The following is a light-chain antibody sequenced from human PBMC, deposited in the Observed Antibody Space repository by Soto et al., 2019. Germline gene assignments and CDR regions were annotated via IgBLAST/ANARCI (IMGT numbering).Light chain of an antibody. J-gene: IGKJ1*01. Sequence: EIVLTQSPGTLSLSHGERGNISCRASQNIRTSNLAWFQQKPDQAPRLLIYDTSSRATGTPDRFSGRGSGTDFTLTISRLEPEDFAVYYCQQYGVSRTFGQGTKVDIK. CDR1: QNIRTSN. V-gene: IGKV3-20*01. CDR3: QQYGVSRT. CDR2: DTS.